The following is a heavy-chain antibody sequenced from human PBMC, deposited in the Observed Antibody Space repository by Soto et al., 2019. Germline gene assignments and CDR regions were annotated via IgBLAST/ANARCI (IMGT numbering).Heavy chain of an antibody. V-gene: IGHV4-61*01. CDR1: GVSVNSGSFY. CDR3: ARGSTVTQYAY. CDR2: GSHSGNT. Sequence: QVQLQESGPGLVKPSETLSITCPVSGVSVNSGSFYWAWIRQPPGKGLDWSGFGSHSGNTNYRPSLKVLFIVSVDSSRSKISMTVTTLTAAGPVVDYFARGSTVTQYAYWGQGTLVSVSS. D-gene: IGHD2-2*01. J-gene: IGHJ4*02.